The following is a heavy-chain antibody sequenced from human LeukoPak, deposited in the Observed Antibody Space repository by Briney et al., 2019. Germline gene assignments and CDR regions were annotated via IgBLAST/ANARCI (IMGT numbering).Heavy chain of an antibody. CDR1: GYTFTSYG. Sequence: ASVKVSCKASGYTFTSYGISWVRQAPGQGLEWMGWISAYNGNTNYAQKFQGRVTITADESTSTAYMELSSLRSEDTAVYYCARGMVRGDHDAFDIWGQGTMVTVSS. J-gene: IGHJ3*02. CDR3: ARGMVRGDHDAFDI. D-gene: IGHD3-10*01. V-gene: IGHV1-18*01. CDR2: ISAYNGNT.